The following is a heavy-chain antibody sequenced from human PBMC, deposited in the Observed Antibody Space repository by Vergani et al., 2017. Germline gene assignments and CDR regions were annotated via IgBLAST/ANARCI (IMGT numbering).Heavy chain of an antibody. CDR3: ARVVEGSNYYYYYMDV. J-gene: IGHJ6*03. Sequence: QVQLVQSGAEVKKPGASVKVSCKASGYTFTSYYMHWVRQAPGQGLEWMGIINPSGGSTSYAQKFQGRVTMTRDTSTSTVYMELRSLRSEDTAVYYCARVVEGSNYYYYYMDVWGKGTTVTVSS. D-gene: IGHD2-15*01. CDR2: INPSGGST. CDR1: GYTFTSYY. V-gene: IGHV1-46*01.